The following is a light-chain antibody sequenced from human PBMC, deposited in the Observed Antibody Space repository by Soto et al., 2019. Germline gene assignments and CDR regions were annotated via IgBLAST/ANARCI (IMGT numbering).Light chain of an antibody. Sequence: QSVLTQPPSASGTPGQRVTISCSGSSSNIGANIVNWYQQFPGTAPKLLIYYDDMLYSGVSDRFSGSKSGTSASLAISGLQSEDEADYYCASWDDNLNGPVFGRGTKLTVL. V-gene: IGLV1-44*01. J-gene: IGLJ2*01. CDR3: ASWDDNLNGPV. CDR2: YDD. CDR1: SSNIGANI.